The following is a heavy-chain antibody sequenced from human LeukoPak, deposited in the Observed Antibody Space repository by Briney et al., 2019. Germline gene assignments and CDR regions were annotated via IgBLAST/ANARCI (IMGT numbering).Heavy chain of an antibody. J-gene: IGHJ3*02. V-gene: IGHV4-38-2*02. CDR1: GYTISRDYY. CDR3: ARYGALHDAFDI. D-gene: IGHD4-17*01. CDR2: IYHSGRT. Sequence: SETLSLTCTVSGYTISRDYYWGWIRQPPGKGLEWIGSIYHSGRTYYNPSLNSRITISVDTSKNQFSLRLSSVTAADAAMYYCARYGALHDAFDIWSQGTMVTVSS.